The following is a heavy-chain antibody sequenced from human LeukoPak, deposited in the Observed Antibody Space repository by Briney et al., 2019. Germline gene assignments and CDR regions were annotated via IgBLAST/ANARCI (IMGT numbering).Heavy chain of an antibody. D-gene: IGHD1-14*01. CDR2: IYYSGST. J-gene: IGHJ4*02. CDR3: ARNLYSFDY. Sequence: SETLSLTCTVSGGSISSYYWSWIRQPPGKGLEWIGYIYYSGSTNYNPSLKSRVTISVDTSKNQFSLKLSSVTAADTAVYYCARNLYSFDYWGQGTLVTVSS. V-gene: IGHV4-59*13. CDR1: GGSISSYY.